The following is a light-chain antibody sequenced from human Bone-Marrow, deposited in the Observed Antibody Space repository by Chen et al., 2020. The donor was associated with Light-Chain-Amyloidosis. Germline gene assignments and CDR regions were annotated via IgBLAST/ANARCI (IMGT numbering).Light chain of an antibody. CDR2: KSS. CDR1: QTINNW. CDR3: QQYNSYSRT. Sequence: DIQITQSPSTLSASVGDRVTITCRTSQTINNWVAWYQQKPGKAPKLLIYKSSSLESGVPSRVSGSGSGTEFTLTISSLQPDEFATYYCQQYNSYSRTFGQGTKVEI. J-gene: IGKJ1*01. V-gene: IGKV1-5*03.